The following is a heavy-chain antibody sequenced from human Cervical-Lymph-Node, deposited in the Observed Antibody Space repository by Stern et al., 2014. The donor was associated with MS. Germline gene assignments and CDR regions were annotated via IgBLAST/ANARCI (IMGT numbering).Heavy chain of an antibody. Sequence: VQLVESGPGRVQPSETLSLTCTVSGASIKNFYWNWIRQPPGKGLEWIGPMSNSGATYYDPSLKSRVTLSMDASKQQFSLSLTSVTAADTAVYFCARGRHTAMVTSGRYFDLWGQGTLVTVSS. V-gene: IGHV4-4*07. CDR1: GASIKNFY. J-gene: IGHJ4*02. CDR3: ARGRHTAMVTSGRYFDL. D-gene: IGHD5-18*01. CDR2: MSNSGAT.